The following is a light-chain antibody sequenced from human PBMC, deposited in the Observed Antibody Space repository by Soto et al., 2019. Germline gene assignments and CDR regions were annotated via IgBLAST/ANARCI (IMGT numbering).Light chain of an antibody. CDR1: QTISSN. CDR3: QQYNNWPTWT. CDR2: DAS. V-gene: IGKV3-15*01. J-gene: IGKJ1*01. Sequence: EIVMTQSPATLSVSPGERATLYCRASQTISSNLAWYQQKPGQPPRLLIYDASTRATGIPARFSGSGSGTEFTLSITSLQSEDFAVYFCQQYNNWPTWTFGQGTKVDIK.